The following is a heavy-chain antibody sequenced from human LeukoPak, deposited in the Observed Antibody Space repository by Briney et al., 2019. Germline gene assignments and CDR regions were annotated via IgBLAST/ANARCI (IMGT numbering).Heavy chain of an antibody. CDR2: INHSGST. J-gene: IGHJ4*02. Sequence: SETLSLTCTVSGGSISSYYWSWIRQPPGKGLEWIGEINHSGSTNYNPSLKSRVTISVDTSKNQFSLKLSSVTAADTAVYYCASGRVRGPVWDWGQGTLVTVSS. CDR3: ASGRVRGPVWD. V-gene: IGHV4-34*01. D-gene: IGHD3-10*01. CDR1: GGSISSYY.